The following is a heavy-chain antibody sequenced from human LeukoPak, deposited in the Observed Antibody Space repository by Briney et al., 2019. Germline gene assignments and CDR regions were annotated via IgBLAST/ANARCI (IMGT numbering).Heavy chain of an antibody. CDR1: GFTVSSNY. J-gene: IGHJ4*02. V-gene: IGHV3-11*05. Sequence: GGSLRFSCAASGFTVSSNYMSWIRQAPGKGLEWVSYISSSSSYTNYADSVKGRFTISRDNAKNSLYLQMNSLRAEDTAVYYCARDSYKYGSGSYPDYWGQGTLVTVSS. CDR2: ISSSSSYT. D-gene: IGHD3-10*01. CDR3: ARDSYKYGSGSYPDY.